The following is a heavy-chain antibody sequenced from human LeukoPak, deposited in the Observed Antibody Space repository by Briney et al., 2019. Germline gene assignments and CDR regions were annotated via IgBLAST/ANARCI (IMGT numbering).Heavy chain of an antibody. CDR1: GGSISSSCYY. D-gene: IGHD3-16*01. V-gene: IGHV4-39*07. J-gene: IGHJ4*02. CDR2: ILQSGST. Sequence: PSETLSLTCTVSGGSISSSCYYWGWIRQPPGEGLERIGEILQSGSTNYNPSLTSRVTISIDKSNNQFSLNLSSVTAADTAVYYCARESWSYASKFHYWGQGTLVTVSS. CDR3: ARESWSYASKFHY.